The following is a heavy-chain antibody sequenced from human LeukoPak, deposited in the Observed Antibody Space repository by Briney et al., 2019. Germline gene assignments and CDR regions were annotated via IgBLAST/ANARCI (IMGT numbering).Heavy chain of an antibody. D-gene: IGHD3-16*01. CDR1: GFTFSSYW. V-gene: IGHV3-48*01. CDR2: ITSDSAFM. Sequence: GGSLRLSCAASGFTFSSYWMSWVRQAPGKGLEWISYITSDSAFMYYADSVKGRFTISRDNAKNSVYLQMHSLRVEDTAVYYCARDLTSAYWTPGGYYYYMDVWGKGTTVTVSS. CDR3: ARDLTSAYWTPGGYYYYMDV. J-gene: IGHJ6*03.